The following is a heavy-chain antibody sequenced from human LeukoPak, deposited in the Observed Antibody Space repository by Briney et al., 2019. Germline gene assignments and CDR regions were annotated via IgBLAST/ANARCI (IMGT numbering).Heavy chain of an antibody. D-gene: IGHD2-2*02. CDR1: GFTFSSHW. Sequence: SGGSLRLSCAASGFTFSSHWMSWVRQAPGKGLEWVANIKQDGSEKYYVDSVRGRFTISRDNAKNSLYLQMNSLRDEDTAVYYCAKASERDCSSTSCYIMFYWGQGTLVTVSS. J-gene: IGHJ4*02. CDR2: IKQDGSEK. V-gene: IGHV3-7*01. CDR3: AKASERDCSSTSCYIMFY.